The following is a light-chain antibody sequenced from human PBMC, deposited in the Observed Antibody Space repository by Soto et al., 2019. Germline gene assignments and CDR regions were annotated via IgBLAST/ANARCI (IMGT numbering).Light chain of an antibody. J-gene: IGKJ1*01. V-gene: IGKV3-20*01. CDR3: QQYARSPWT. CDR2: GAS. CDR1: ESLNRGS. Sequence: EIVLTQSPGTLSLSPGERATLSCRASESLNRGSLAWYQQKPGQPPRLLIPGASSRATGIPDRFSGSGSGTDFTLTISRLEPEDFAVYWCQQYARSPWTFCQGTKVEIK.